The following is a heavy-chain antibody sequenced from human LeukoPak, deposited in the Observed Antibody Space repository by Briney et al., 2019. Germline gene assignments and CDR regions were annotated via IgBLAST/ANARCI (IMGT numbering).Heavy chain of an antibody. V-gene: IGHV3-21*01. CDR3: ARDPLAYCGGDCYTKHFDC. CDR1: GFTFSSYS. J-gene: IGHJ4*02. CDR2: ISSSSSYI. D-gene: IGHD2-21*02. Sequence: GGSLRLSCAASGFTFSSYSMNWVRQAPGKGLEWVSSISSSSSYIYYADSVKGRFTISRDNAKNSLYLQMNSLRAEDTAVYYCARDPLAYCGGDCYTKHFDCWGQGTLVTVSS.